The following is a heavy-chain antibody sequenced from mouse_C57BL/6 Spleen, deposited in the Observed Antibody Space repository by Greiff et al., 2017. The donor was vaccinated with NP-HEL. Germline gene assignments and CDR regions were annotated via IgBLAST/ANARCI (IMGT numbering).Heavy chain of an antibody. D-gene: IGHD2-4*01. Sequence: VHLVESGPGLVAPSQSLSITCTVSGFSLTSYGVHWVRQPPGKGLEWLVVIWSDGSTTYNSALKSRLSISKDNSKSQVFLKMNSLQTDDTAMYYCARHGYYDYDAGYFDVWGTGTTVTVSS. J-gene: IGHJ1*03. CDR1: GFSLTSYG. CDR3: ARHGYYDYDAGYFDV. V-gene: IGHV2-6-1*01. CDR2: IWSDGST.